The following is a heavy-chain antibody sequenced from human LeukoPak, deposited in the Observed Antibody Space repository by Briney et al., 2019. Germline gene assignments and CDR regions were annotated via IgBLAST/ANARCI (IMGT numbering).Heavy chain of an antibody. J-gene: IGHJ6*03. CDR3: ARAPLYGSGTRYMDV. CDR2: IKQDGSEK. D-gene: IGHD3-10*01. V-gene: IGHV3-7*01. CDR1: GFTFSSYW. Sequence: GGSLRLSCAASGFTFSSYWMSWVRQAPGKGLEWVANIKQDGSEKYYVDSVKGRITISRDNAKNSLYLQMNSLRAEDTAVYYCARAPLYGSGTRYMDVWGKGTTVTISS.